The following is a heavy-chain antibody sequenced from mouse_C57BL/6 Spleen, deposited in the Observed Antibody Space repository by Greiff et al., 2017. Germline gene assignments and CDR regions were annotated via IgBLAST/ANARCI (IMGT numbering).Heavy chain of an antibody. CDR3: ARLGSHYYGSSYGY. V-gene: IGHV1-81*01. Sequence: VQLQESGAELARPGASVKLSCKASGYTFTSYGISWVKQRTGQGLEWIGEIYPRSGNTYYNEKFKGKATLTADKSSSTAYMELRSLTSEDSAVYFCARLGSHYYGSSYGYWGQGTTLTVSS. J-gene: IGHJ2*01. CDR1: GYTFTSYG. D-gene: IGHD1-1*01. CDR2: IYPRSGNT.